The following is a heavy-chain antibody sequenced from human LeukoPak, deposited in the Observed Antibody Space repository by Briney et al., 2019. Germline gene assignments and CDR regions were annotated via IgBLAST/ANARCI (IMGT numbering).Heavy chain of an antibody. Sequence: GGSLRLSCAASGFIFNNYAMHWVRQAPGKGLEWVSTIGGSGITTFYADSVKGRFTISRDNAKNSLFLQMNSLRAEDTAVYYCARLTASEPLLVSLDYWGQGTLVTVST. J-gene: IGHJ4*02. CDR2: IGGSGITT. CDR1: GFIFNNYA. V-gene: IGHV3-23*01. CDR3: ARLTASEPLLVSLDY. D-gene: IGHD3-3*02.